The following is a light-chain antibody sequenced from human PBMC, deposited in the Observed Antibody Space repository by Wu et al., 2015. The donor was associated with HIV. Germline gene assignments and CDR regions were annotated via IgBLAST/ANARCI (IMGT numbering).Light chain of an antibody. J-gene: IGKJ4*01. CDR1: QSVNTF. CDR2: DTS. V-gene: IGKV3-11*01. CDR3: QQHSGWPHA. Sequence: EIVLTQSPVTLSLSPGETATLSCRASQSVNTFLSWYQQRPGQTPRLLIYDTSKRATGIPARFSGSGSGTDFTLTISSLEPEDFAVYYCQQHSGWPHAFGGGTKVEIK.